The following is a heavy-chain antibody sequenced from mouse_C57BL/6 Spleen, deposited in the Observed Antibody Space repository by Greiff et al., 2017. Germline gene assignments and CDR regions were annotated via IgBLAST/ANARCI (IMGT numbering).Heavy chain of an antibody. CDR2: IHPNSGST. CDR3: ASPYYYGSIPWYFDV. CDR1: GYTFTSYW. Sequence: QVQLQQSGAELVKPGAPVKLSCKASGYTFTSYWMHWVKQRPGQGLEWIGMIHPNSGSTNYNEKFKSKATLTVDKSSSTAYMQLSSLTSEDSAVYYCASPYYYGSIPWYFDVWGTGTTVTVSS. D-gene: IGHD1-1*01. J-gene: IGHJ1*03. V-gene: IGHV1-64*01.